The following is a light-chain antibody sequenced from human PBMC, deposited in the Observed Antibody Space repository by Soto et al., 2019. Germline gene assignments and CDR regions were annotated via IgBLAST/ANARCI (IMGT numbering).Light chain of an antibody. CDR1: QSISSF. Sequence: DIQMTQSPSSLSASVGDRVSITCRASQSISSFLNWHQQKPGKAPKVLIFGAYSLQSGGPSRFSASGSGTNFTLLISSLQPEDFATYYCQQSYSLPLTFGGGTQVEIK. V-gene: IGKV1-39*01. CDR2: GAY. J-gene: IGKJ4*01. CDR3: QQSYSLPLT.